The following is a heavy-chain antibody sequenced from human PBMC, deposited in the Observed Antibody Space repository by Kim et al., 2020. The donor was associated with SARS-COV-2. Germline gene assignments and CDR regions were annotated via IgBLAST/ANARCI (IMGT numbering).Heavy chain of an antibody. J-gene: IGHJ5*02. CDR2: IYYSGTT. Sequence: SETLSLTCTVSGGSISSSSSYWGWIRQPPGKGLEWIGSIYYSGTTYYNPSLESRITISVDTSKNQFSLKLTSVTAAETAVYYCGWLSSGFYPWGEGILVTVSS. D-gene: IGHD3-22*01. CDR1: GGSISSSSSY. V-gene: IGHV4-39*01. CDR3: GWLSSGFYP.